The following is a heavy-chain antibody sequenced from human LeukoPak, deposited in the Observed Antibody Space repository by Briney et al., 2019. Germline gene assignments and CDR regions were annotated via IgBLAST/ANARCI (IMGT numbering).Heavy chain of an antibody. CDR1: GFSFSSYW. CDR3: ARLREIPVFGVVTKSTSYFDY. D-gene: IGHD3-3*01. V-gene: IGHV3-7*01. CDR2: IKQDGSEK. J-gene: IGHJ4*02. Sequence: GGSLRLSCAASGFSFSSYWMSWVRQAPGKGLEGVANIKQDGSEKYYLASVKGRFTISRDNAKNSLYLQMNSLRADDTAVYYCARLREIPVFGVVTKSTSYFDYWGQGTLVTVSS.